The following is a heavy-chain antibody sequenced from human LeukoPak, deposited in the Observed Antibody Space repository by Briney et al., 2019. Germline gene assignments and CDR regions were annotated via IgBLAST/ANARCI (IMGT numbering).Heavy chain of an antibody. J-gene: IGHJ4*02. CDR3: ATVVEVGD. CDR1: GFTFSTYN. D-gene: IGHD2-15*01. CDR2: ISSGSNYI. V-gene: IGHV3-21*01. Sequence: GGSLRLSCAASGFTFSTYNMNWVRQAPGKGLEWVSSISSGSNYIYYADSVKGRLTISRDNAKNSLYLQMNSLRAEDTAVYYCATVVEVGDWGQGTLVTVSS.